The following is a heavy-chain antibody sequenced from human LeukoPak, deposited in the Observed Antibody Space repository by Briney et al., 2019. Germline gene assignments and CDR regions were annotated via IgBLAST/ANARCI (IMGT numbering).Heavy chain of an antibody. CDR2: IYTSGST. D-gene: IGHD2-2*01. CDR1: GGSISSYY. CDR3: ARAIESFLYCSSTSCPEEDAFDI. V-gene: IGHV4-4*07. Sequence: SETLSLTCTVSGGSISSYYWSWIRQPAGKGLEWIGRIYTSGSTNYNPSLKSRVTMSVDTSKNQFSLKLSSVTAADTAVYYCARAIESFLYCSSTSCPEEDAFDIWGQGTMVTVSS. J-gene: IGHJ3*02.